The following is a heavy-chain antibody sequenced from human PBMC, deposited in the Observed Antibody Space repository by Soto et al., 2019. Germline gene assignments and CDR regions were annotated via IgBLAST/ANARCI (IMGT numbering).Heavy chain of an antibody. V-gene: IGHV3-23*01. J-gene: IGHJ4*02. CDR2: ISGSGGST. CDR3: EARSTMVRGANN. CDR1: GFTFSSYA. Sequence: EVQLLESGGGLVQPGGSLRLSCAASGFTFSSYAMSWVRQAPGKGLEWVSAISGSGGSTYYADSVKGRFTISRDNSKNTLYLKMNSLRAEDTAVYYCEARSTMVRGANNWGQGTLVTVSS. D-gene: IGHD3-10*01.